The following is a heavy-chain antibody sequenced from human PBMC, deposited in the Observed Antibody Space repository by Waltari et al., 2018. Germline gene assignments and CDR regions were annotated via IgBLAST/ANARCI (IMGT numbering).Heavy chain of an antibody. Sequence: EVQLLESGGGLVQPGGSLRLSCAASGFTFSSYAMSWVRQAPGKGLEWVSAISGSGGSTYHADSVKGRFTISRDNSKNTLYLQMNSLRAEDTAVYYCAKSHWFRELLYDYWGQGTLVTVSS. CDR3: AKSHWFRELLYDY. J-gene: IGHJ4*02. D-gene: IGHD3-10*01. CDR1: GFTFSSYA. V-gene: IGHV3-23*01. CDR2: ISGSGGST.